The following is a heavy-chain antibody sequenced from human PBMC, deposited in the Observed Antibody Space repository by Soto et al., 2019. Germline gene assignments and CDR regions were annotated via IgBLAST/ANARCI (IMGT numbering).Heavy chain of an antibody. D-gene: IGHD6-6*01. CDR2: IYHSGST. J-gene: IGHJ4*02. CDR1: GGSISSSNW. V-gene: IGHV4-4*02. CDR3: ARVAARTVDY. Sequence: SETLSLTCAVSGGSISSSNWWSWVRQPPGKGLEWIGEIYHSGSTNYNPSLKGRVTISVDKSKNQFSLKLSSVTAADTAVYYCARVAARTVDYWGQGTLVTVSS.